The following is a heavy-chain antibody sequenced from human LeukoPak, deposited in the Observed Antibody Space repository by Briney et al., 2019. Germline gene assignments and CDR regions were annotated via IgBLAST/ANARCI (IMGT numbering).Heavy chain of an antibody. CDR1: GYSISSGYY. V-gene: IGHV4-38-2*01. CDR2: IYHSGST. Sequence: KPSETLSLTCAVSGYSISSGYYWGWIRPPPGKGLEWIGSIYHSGSTYYNPSLKSRVTISVDTSKNQFSLKLSSVTAADTAVYYCASLSTIVGATAAFDIWGQGTMVTVSS. J-gene: IGHJ3*02. D-gene: IGHD1-26*01. CDR3: ASLSTIVGATAAFDI.